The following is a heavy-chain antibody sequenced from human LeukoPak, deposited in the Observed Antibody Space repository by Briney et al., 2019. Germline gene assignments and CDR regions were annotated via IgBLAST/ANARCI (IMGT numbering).Heavy chain of an antibody. D-gene: IGHD6-19*01. J-gene: IGHJ3*02. V-gene: IGHV1-69*06. CDR3: ARVIAVAQAFDI. Sequence: SVKVSGKASGGTVSSDASSWVRQAPGQGLEWMGGIIPIFGTANYAQKFQGRVTITADKSTSTAYMELSSLRSEDTAVYYCARVIAVAQAFDIWGQGTMVTVSS. CDR1: GGTVSSDA. CDR2: IIPIFGTA.